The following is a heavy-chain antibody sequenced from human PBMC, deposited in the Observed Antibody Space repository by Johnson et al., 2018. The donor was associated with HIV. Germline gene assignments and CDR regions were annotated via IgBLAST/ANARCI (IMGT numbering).Heavy chain of an antibody. CDR3: AVRQHRCNAACQDGFHI. Sequence: VQLVESGGGLVQPGRSLRLSCAASGFTFDDYAMHWVRQSPGKGLEWVSGISWNSGCIGYADSVKGRFTISRENAKNSLCLQVSSLRAGDTGKRRFAVRQHRCNAACQDGFHIWRQGTIVTVSS. CDR2: ISWNSGCI. J-gene: IGHJ3*02. D-gene: IGHD2-2*01. V-gene: IGHV3-9*01. CDR1: GFTFDDYA.